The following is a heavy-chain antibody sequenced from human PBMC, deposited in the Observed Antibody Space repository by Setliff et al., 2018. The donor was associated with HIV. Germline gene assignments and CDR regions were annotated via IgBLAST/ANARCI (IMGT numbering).Heavy chain of an antibody. V-gene: IGHV1-3*01. CDR2: INAGNGHT. CDR3: TRDRVPKRGYTYREPDFDS. J-gene: IGHJ4*02. CDR1: GYTFTNYA. Sequence: ASVKVSCKASGYTFTNYAIHWVRQAPGQRLEWMGWINAGNGHTKYSQRFQGRVTISRDISASTGYMELSRLRSEDTAVYYCTRDRVPKRGYTYREPDFDSWGQGTLVTVSS. D-gene: IGHD5-12*01.